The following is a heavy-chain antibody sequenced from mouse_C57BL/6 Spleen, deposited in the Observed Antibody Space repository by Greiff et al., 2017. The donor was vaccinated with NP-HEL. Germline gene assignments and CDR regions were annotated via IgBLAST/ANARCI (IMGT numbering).Heavy chain of an antibody. CDR2: IDPETGGT. J-gene: IGHJ1*03. V-gene: IGHV1-15*01. Sequence: VQLQQSGAELVRPGASVTLSCKASGYTFTDYEMHWVKQTPVHGLEWIGAIDPETGGTAYNQKFKGKAILTADKSSSTAYMELRSLTSEDSAVYYCTRYTTVVANPWYFDVWGTRTTVTVSS. D-gene: IGHD1-1*01. CDR3: TRYTTVVANPWYFDV. CDR1: GYTFTDYE.